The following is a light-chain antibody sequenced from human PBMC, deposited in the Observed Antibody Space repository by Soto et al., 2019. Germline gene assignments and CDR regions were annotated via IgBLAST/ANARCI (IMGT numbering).Light chain of an antibody. CDR3: QQYGSSPPSFT. V-gene: IGKV3-20*01. CDR1: QSVSNTY. CDR2: GAS. J-gene: IGKJ3*01. Sequence: EIVLTQSPGTLSLSPGESATLSCRASQSVSNTYLAWYQQKPGQAPRHLISGASSRATGIPDRFSGSGSGTDFTLTTSRLEPEDFAVYYCQQYGSSPPSFTFGPGTKVDIK.